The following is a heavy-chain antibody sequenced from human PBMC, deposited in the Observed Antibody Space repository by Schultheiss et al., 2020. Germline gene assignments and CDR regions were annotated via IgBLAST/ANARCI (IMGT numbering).Heavy chain of an antibody. D-gene: IGHD6-19*01. CDR1: GFTFSSYG. CDR3: ASQYSSGWYWYYYGMDV. CDR2: IWYDGSNN. Sequence: GGSLRLSCAASGFTFSSYGMHWVRQAPGKGLEWVAVIWYDGSNNYYADSVKGRFTNSRDNSKNTLYLQMNSLRAEDTAVYYCASQYSSGWYWYYYGMDVWGQGTTVTVSS. J-gene: IGHJ6*02. V-gene: IGHV3-33*01.